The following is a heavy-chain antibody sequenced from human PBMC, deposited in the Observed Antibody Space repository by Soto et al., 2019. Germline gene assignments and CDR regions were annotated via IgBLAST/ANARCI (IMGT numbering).Heavy chain of an antibody. D-gene: IGHD5-18*01. J-gene: IGHJ4*02. V-gene: IGHV1-24*01. CDR3: ATDLVWDTAMGH. CDR1: GYTLTELS. Sequence: QVQLVQSGAEVKKPGASVKVSCKVSGYTLTELSMHWVRQAPGKGLEWMGGFDPEDGETIYAQKFKCRVTMTEDTVTEQAYMALRRLRSEVTPVYYFATDLVWDTAMGHWGQGTLVAVSS. CDR2: FDPEDGET.